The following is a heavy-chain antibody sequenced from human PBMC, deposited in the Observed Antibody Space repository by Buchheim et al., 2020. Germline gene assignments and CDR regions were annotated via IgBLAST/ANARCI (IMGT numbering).Heavy chain of an antibody. J-gene: IGHJ6*02. D-gene: IGHD2-2*03. CDR1: GFTVSSNY. V-gene: IGHV3-66*01. CDR3: AGNRVIGYYYGMDV. Sequence: EVQLVESGGDLVQPGGSLRLSCAASGFTVSSNYMSWVRQAPGKGLEWVSLIYSDDSTYYADSVKGRFTISRDNSKNTLYLQMNSLRAEDTAVYYWAGNRVIGYYYGMDVWGQGT. CDR2: IYSDDST.